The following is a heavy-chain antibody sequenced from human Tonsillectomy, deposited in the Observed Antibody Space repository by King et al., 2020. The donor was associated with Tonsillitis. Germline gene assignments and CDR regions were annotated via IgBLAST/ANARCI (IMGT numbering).Heavy chain of an antibody. CDR2: INPNNGGT. Sequence: QLVQSGAEVKKPGASVKVSCKASGYTFTGYYMHWVRQAPGQGLEWMEWINPNNGGTNYAQKFQGRVTMTRDTSISTAYMELSRLRSDDTAVYYCAGGLRDYDSSAKGAFDIWGQGTMVTVSS. J-gene: IGHJ3*02. CDR1: GYTFTGYY. V-gene: IGHV1-2*02. CDR3: AGGLRDYDSSAKGAFDI. D-gene: IGHD3-22*01.